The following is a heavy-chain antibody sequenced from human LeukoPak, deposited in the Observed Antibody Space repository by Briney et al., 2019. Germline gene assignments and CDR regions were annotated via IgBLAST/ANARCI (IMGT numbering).Heavy chain of an antibody. CDR2: INPNSGGT. D-gene: IGHD2-15*01. V-gene: IGHV1-2*02. Sequence: ASVKVSCKAFEYTFIGYYIHWVRQAPGQGPEWMGWINPNSGGTIYAQRFQDRVTMTRDTSITTAYMELNRLRSDDTAVYYCAKGTVGYCSGGSCYPLDYWGQGTLVTVSS. J-gene: IGHJ4*02. CDR1: EYTFIGYY. CDR3: AKGTVGYCSGGSCYPLDY.